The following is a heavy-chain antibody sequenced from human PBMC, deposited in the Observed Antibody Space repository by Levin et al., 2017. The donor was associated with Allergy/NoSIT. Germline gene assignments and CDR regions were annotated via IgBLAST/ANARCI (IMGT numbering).Heavy chain of an antibody. V-gene: IGHV5-51*01. CDR2: IYPGDSDT. J-gene: IGHJ6*02. Sequence: ESLKISCKGSGYSFTSYWIGWVRQMPGKGLEWMGIIYPGDSDTRYSPSFQGQVTISADKSISTAYLQWSSLKASDTAMYYCARHLNCISTSCYSGGMDVWGQGTTVTVSS. D-gene: IGHD2-2*02. CDR1: GYSFTSYW. CDR3: ARHLNCISTSCYSGGMDV.